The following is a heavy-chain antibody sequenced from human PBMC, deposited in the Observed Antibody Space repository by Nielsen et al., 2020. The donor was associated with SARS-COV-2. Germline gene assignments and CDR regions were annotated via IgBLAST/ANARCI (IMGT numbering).Heavy chain of an antibody. D-gene: IGHD4-17*01. V-gene: IGHV1-46*01. J-gene: IGHJ6*02. Sequence: ASVKVSCKASGYTFTSYYMHWVRQAPGQGLEWMGIINPSGGSTSYAQKFQGRVTMTRDTSTSTVYMELSSLRSEDTAVYYCASYRGDYVPRAHYYYGMDVWGQGTTVTVSS. CDR2: INPSGGST. CDR3: ASYRGDYVPRAHYYYGMDV. CDR1: GYTFTSYY.